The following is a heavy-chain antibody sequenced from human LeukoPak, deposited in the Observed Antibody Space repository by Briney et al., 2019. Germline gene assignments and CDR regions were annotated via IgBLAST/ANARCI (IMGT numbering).Heavy chain of an antibody. CDR2: ISYDGSNK. V-gene: IGHV3-30*18. CDR1: GLTFSSYG. D-gene: IGHD3-9*01. CDR3: AKGGRYFDWLFPFQH. J-gene: IGHJ1*01. Sequence: GGSLTLSCAPSGLTFSSYGMHWVRQAPGKGLEWVAVISYDGSNKYYADSVKGRFTISRDNSKNTLYLQMNSLRAEDTAVYYCAKGGRYFDWLFPFQHWGQGTLVTVSS.